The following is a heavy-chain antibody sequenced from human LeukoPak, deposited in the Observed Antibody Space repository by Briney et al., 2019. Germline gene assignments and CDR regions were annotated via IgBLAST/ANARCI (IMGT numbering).Heavy chain of an antibody. J-gene: IGHJ4*02. V-gene: IGHV1-2*06. CDR1: GYTFTGYY. D-gene: IGHD1-26*01. Sequence: GASVKVSCKASGYTFTGYYIHWVRQAPGQGLEWRGRIKPNSGGTNYAQKFQGRFTMTRDTSISTAYMELSRLRSDDTAVYYCARASSGSYRINFDYWGQGTLVTVSS. CDR3: ARASSGSYRINFDY. CDR2: IKPNSGGT.